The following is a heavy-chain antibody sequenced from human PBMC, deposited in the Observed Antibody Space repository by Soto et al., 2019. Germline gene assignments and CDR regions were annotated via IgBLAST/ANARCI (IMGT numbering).Heavy chain of an antibody. J-gene: IGHJ3*02. V-gene: IGHV1-18*01. CDR2: ISAYNGNT. D-gene: IGHD3-16*02. CDR3: ARHVSIMITFGGVIVHDAFDI. CDR1: GYTFTSYG. Sequence: QVQLVQSGAEVKKPGASVKVSCKASGYTFTSYGISWVRQAPGQGLEWMGWISAYNGNTNYAQKLQGRVTMTTDTSTSTAYMELRSLRSDDTAVYYCARHVSIMITFGGVIVHDAFDIWGQGTMVTVSS.